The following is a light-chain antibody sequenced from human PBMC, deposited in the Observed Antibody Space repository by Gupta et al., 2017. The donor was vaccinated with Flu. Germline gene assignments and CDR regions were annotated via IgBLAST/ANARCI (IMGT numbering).Light chain of an antibody. CDR2: DDS. J-gene: IGKJ4*01. V-gene: IGKV3-11*01. CDR3: QQRADWPLT. CDR1: QSVTGA. Sequence: VVLTHSPATLSLSAGERATLSCRASQSVTGALAWYQQKPGKAPRLLVYDDSNMAAGIPVKFSGSGSGTDFTLTISNLEPEDFAVYYCQQRADWPLTFGGGTKVEIK.